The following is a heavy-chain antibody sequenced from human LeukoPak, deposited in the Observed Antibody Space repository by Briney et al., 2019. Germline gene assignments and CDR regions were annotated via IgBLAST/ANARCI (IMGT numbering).Heavy chain of an antibody. V-gene: IGHV4-59*01. Sequence: SETLSLTCAVYGGSISTYYWNWFRQPPGKGLEWIGHIYYSGTTHYNPSLKSRVSISIDTSKNQFSLKLRSVTAVDTAVYYCARWGHFDTSGYFVVDYWGQGTLVTVSS. CDR1: GGSISTYY. CDR2: IYYSGTT. CDR3: ARWGHFDTSGYFVVDY. J-gene: IGHJ4*02. D-gene: IGHD3-22*01.